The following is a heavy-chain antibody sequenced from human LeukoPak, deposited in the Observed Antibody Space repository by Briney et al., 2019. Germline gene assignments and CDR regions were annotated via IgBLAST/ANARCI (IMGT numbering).Heavy chain of an antibody. D-gene: IGHD3-22*01. CDR3: ARDPGREYYYDSSGAFDI. CDR1: GFTFSSYG. CDR2: IWYDGSNK. J-gene: IGHJ3*02. V-gene: IGHV3-33*01. Sequence: GGSLRLSCAASGFTFSSYGMHWVRQAPAKGMGWEAVIWYDGSNKYYADSVKGRFTISRDNSKNTLYLQMNSLRAEDTAVYYCARDPGREYYYDSSGAFDIWGQGTMVTVSS.